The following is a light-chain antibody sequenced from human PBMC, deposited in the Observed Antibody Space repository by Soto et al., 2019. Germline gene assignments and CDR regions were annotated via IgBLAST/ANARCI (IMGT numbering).Light chain of an antibody. V-gene: IGKV1-5*03. Sequence: DIQMTQSPSTLSGSVGDRVTITCRASQTISSWLAWYQQKPGKAPKLLIYKASTVKSGVPSRFSGSGSGTEFTLTISSLQPDDFANYYCQHYNSYSEAFGQGTKVELK. CDR1: QTISSW. CDR2: KAS. CDR3: QHYNSYSEA. J-gene: IGKJ1*01.